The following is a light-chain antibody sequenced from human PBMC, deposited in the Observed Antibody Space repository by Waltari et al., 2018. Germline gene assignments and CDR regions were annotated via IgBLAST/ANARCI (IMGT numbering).Light chain of an antibody. Sequence: PGERATLSCRASQSVSSYLAWYQQKPGQAPRLLIYDASNRATGIPARFSGGGSGTDFTLTISTLEPEDFAVYYCQQSYSTPITFGQGTRLEIK. V-gene: IGKV3-11*01. CDR1: QSVSSY. CDR2: DAS. J-gene: IGKJ5*01. CDR3: QQSYSTPIT.